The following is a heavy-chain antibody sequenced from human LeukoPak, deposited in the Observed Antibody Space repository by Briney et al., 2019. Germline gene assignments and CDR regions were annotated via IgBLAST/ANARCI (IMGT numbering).Heavy chain of an antibody. CDR2: IQFDESDK. Sequence: SGRSLRLSCVASGFTFSSYGMHWVRQTPGKGLEWVTFIQFDESDKFYADSVKGRFIISRDNSKSTLYLQMNSLRPEDTAVYYCAKESKGSESSFDLWGQGTMVTVSS. J-gene: IGHJ3*01. CDR3: AKESKGSESSFDL. V-gene: IGHV3-30*18. D-gene: IGHD3-10*01. CDR1: GFTFSSYG.